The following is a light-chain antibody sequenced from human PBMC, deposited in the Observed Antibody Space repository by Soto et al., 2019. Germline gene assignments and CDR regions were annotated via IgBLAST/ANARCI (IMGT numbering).Light chain of an antibody. Sequence: TVLTQSPGTLSLSPGEISPLSCISSHSVSSSYVAWYPPKPGQAPRLLIYDASNRATGIPARFSGSGSGTDFTLTISGLEPEDFAVYYGQQRSNGINFGQGTQLEIK. CDR3: QQRSNGIN. J-gene: IGKJ5*01. CDR1: HSVSSSY. V-gene: IGKV3-11*01. CDR2: DAS.